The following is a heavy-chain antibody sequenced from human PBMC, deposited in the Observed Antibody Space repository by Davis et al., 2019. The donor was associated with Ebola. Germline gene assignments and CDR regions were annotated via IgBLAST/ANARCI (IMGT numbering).Heavy chain of an antibody. CDR2: INADNGNT. CDR1: GYTFSSYA. V-gene: IGHV1-3*01. J-gene: IGHJ4*02. D-gene: IGHD3-10*01. CDR3: ASSVVLGSYYKGPFDY. Sequence: ASVKVSCKASGYTFSSYAMHWVRQAPGQRLEWMGWINADNGNTKYSQKFQDRVTITRDTSASTAYMELSSLRSEDTAVYYCASSVVLGSYYKGPFDYWGQGALVTVSS.